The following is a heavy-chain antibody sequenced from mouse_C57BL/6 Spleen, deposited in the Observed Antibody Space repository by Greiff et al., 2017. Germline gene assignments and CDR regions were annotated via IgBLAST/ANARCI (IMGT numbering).Heavy chain of an antibody. CDR3: ARSPLYDYDAMDY. V-gene: IGHV1-20*01. CDR1: GYSFTGYF. J-gene: IGHJ4*01. CDR2: INPYNGDT. Sequence: EVQLQQSGPELVKPGDSVKISCKASGYSFTGYFMNWVMQSHGKSLEWIGRINPYNGDTFSNQKFKGKATLTVDKSSSTAHMELRSLTSEDSAVYYCARSPLYDYDAMDYWGQGTSVTVSS. D-gene: IGHD6-1*01.